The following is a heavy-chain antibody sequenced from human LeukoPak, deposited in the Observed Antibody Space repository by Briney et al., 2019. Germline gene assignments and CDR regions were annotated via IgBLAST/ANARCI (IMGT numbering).Heavy chain of an antibody. D-gene: IGHD1-26*01. J-gene: IGHJ4*02. CDR1: GGSISSYY. CDR2: IYTSGST. Sequence: SETLSLTCTVSGGSISSYYWSWIRQPAGKGLEWIWRIYTSGSTNYNPSLKSRVTMSVDTSKNQFSLKLSSVTAADTAGYNCARYGSGSYRASFDYWGQGTLATVYS. CDR3: ARYGSGSYRASFDY. V-gene: IGHV4-4*07.